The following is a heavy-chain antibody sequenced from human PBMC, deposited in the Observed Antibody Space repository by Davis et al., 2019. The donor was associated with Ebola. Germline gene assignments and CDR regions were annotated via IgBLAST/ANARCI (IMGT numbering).Heavy chain of an antibody. V-gene: IGHV1-46*01. Sequence: ASVKVSCKASGYTFTSYYMHWVRQAPGQGLEWMGIINPSGGSTSYAQKFQGRVTMTRDTSTSTVYMELSSLRSEDTAVYYCARAAVAYYYYYYGMDVWGKGTTVTVSS. CDR2: INPSGGST. D-gene: IGHD6-19*01. CDR1: GYTFTSYY. CDR3: ARAAVAYYYYYYGMDV. J-gene: IGHJ6*04.